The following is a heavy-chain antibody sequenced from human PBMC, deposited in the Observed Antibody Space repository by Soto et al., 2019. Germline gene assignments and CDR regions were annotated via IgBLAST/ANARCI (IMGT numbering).Heavy chain of an antibody. V-gene: IGHV3-11*06. CDR3: ARHGYSNEHWFDT. CDR2: ISSASDYS. D-gene: IGHD4-4*01. Sequence: GGSLRLSCTASGFTFSDYYMSWIRQAPGKGLEWISYISSASDYSTYADSVKGRFTISRDNAKNSLYLQLNNVRPDDTALYFCARHGYSNEHWFDTWGLGTAVTVSS. CDR1: GFTFSDYY. J-gene: IGHJ5*02.